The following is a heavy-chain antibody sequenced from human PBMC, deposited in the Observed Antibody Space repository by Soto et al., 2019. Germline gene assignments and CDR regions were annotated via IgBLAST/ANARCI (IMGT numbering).Heavy chain of an antibody. CDR3: ARVVTYHDSSGYYYGPFDS. CDR1: GYTLNSHG. J-gene: IGHJ4*02. V-gene: IGHV1-18*01. CDR2: FSAYNGNI. Sequence: QVQLVQSGPEVKKPGASVKVSCKASGYTLNSHGVSWVRQAPGQGLEWMGWFSAYNGNIKYAQKLEGRVTMTTDTSTSTAYMELRSLRSDDTAVYYCARVVTYHDSSGYYYGPFDSWGQGTLVTVSS. D-gene: IGHD3-22*01.